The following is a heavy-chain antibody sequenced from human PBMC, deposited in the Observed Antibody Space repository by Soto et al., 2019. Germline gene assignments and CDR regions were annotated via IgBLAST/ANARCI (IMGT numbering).Heavy chain of an antibody. CDR3: AREWTRTGWHLDY. CDR1: GFTFSSHW. Sequence: EVQLVESGGGLVQPGGSLRLSCAASGFTFSSHWMHWVRQAPGKGLVWVSRIKSDGSGTVYADSVKGRFTISRDNAKNALYLQMNSLRAEDTAVYYCAREWTRTGWHLDYGGQGPLVTVSS. D-gene: IGHD2-15*01. J-gene: IGHJ4*02. CDR2: IKSDGSGT. V-gene: IGHV3-74*03.